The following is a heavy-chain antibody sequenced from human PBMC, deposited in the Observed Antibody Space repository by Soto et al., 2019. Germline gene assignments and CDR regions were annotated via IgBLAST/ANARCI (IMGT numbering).Heavy chain of an antibody. V-gene: IGHV4-61*01. CDR3: ARAVDTAMVAAYYFDY. J-gene: IGHJ4*02. CDR2: IYYSGST. CDR1: GGSVSSGSYY. D-gene: IGHD5-18*01. Sequence: QVQLQESGPGLVKPSETLSLTCTVSGGSVSSGSYYWSWIRQPPGKGLEWIGYIYYSGSTNYNPSLKSRVTISVDTSKNQFSLKLSSVTAADTAVYYCARAVDTAMVAAYYFDYWGQGTLVTVSS.